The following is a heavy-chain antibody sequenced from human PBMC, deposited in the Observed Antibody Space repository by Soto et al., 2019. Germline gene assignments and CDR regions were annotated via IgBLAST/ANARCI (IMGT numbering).Heavy chain of an antibody. D-gene: IGHD3-10*01. V-gene: IGHV4-4*02. CDR2: IYHSGST. CDR3: GVLSVGWGSYYAAIFDY. CDR1: GGSISSSNW. J-gene: IGHJ4*02. Sequence: PSETLSLTCAVSGGSISSSNWWSWVRQPPGKGLEWIGEIYHSGSTNYNPSLKSRVTISVDKSKNQFSLKLSSVTAADTAVYYCGVLSVGWGSYYAAIFDYWGQGTLVTVSS.